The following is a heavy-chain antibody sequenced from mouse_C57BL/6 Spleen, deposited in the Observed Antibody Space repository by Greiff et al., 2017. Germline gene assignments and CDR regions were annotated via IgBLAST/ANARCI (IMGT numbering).Heavy chain of an antibody. J-gene: IGHJ4*01. CDR1: GFTFSDYY. D-gene: IGHD1-1*01. CDR2: ISNGGGST. CDR3: AGTTVVARYAMDY. Sequence: EVKVVESGGGLVQPGGSLKLSCAASGFTFSDYYMYWVRQTPEKRLEWVAYISNGGGSTYYPDTVKGRFTISRDNAKNTLYLQMSRLKSEDTAMYYCAGTTVVARYAMDYWGQGTSVTVSS. V-gene: IGHV5-12*01.